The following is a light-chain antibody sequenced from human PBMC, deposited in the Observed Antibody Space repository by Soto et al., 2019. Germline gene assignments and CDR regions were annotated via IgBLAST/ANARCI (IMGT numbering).Light chain of an antibody. CDR1: QSISSW. J-gene: IGKJ4*01. CDR2: DAS. Sequence: DIQMTQSPSTLSASVGDRVTITCRASQSISSWLAWYQQKPGKAPKLLIYDASSLESGVTSRFSGSGSGTEFTLTISSLQPEDFATYYCLQHNSYPQLTFGGGTKVDIK. CDR3: LQHNSYPQLT. V-gene: IGKV1-5*01.